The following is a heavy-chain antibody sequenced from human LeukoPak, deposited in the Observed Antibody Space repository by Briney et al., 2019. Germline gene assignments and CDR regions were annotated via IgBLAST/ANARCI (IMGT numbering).Heavy chain of an antibody. CDR3: ARDHRYCSGGSCYYGMDV. CDR1: GFTFSSYG. Sequence: PGGSLRLSCAASGFTFSSYGMHWVRQAPGKGLEWVAVIWYDGSNKYYADSVKGRFTISRDNSKNTLYLQMNSLRAGDTAVYYCARDHRYCSGGSCYYGMDVWGQGTTVTVSS. J-gene: IGHJ6*02. CDR2: IWYDGSNK. D-gene: IGHD2-15*01. V-gene: IGHV3-33*01.